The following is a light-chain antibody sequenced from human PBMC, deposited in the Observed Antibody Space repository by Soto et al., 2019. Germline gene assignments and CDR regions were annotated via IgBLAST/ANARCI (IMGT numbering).Light chain of an antibody. Sequence: QSALTQPPSASGSPGQSVTISCTGTSGDVGGYDFVSWYQQYPGKAPKLMIFEVRERPSGVPDRFSGSKSGNTASLTVSGLQAYDEADYYCSSFAGRNTWVFGGGTKLTVL. CDR2: EVR. CDR3: SSFAGRNTWV. CDR1: SGDVGGYDF. V-gene: IGLV2-8*01. J-gene: IGLJ3*02.